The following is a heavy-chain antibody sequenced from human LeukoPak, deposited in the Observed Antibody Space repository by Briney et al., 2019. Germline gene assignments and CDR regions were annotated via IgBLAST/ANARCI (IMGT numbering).Heavy chain of an antibody. CDR3: WSSDYYYGMDV. V-gene: IGHV1-18*01. J-gene: IGHJ6*02. CDR1: GYTFTSYD. Sequence: ASVKVSCKASGYTFTSYDINWVRQATGQGLEWMGWISAYNGNTNCAQKLQGRVTMTTDTSTSTAYMELRSLRSDDTAVYYCWSSDYYYGMDVWGQGTTVTVSS. CDR2: ISAYNGNT. D-gene: IGHD6-19*01.